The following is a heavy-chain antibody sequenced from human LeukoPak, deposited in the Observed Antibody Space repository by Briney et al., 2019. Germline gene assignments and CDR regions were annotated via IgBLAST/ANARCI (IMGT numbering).Heavy chain of an antibody. J-gene: IGHJ4*02. CDR1: DGSISSYY. CDR3: ARDRAGWELPLDY. V-gene: IGHV4-59*12. CDR2: IYYSGST. Sequence: PSETLSLTCTVSDGSISSYYWSWIRQPPGKGLEWIGYIYYSGSTNYNPSLKSRVTISVDTSKNQFSLKLSSVTAADTAVYYCARDRAGWELPLDYWGQGTLVTVSS. D-gene: IGHD1-26*01.